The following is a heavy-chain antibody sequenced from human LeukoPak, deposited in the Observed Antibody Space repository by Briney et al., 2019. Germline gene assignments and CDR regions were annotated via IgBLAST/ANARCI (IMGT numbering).Heavy chain of an antibody. CDR3: ARERGRDGRRD. D-gene: IGHD5-24*01. J-gene: IGHJ3*01. Sequence: GGSLRLSCAASGFTFSNYRMHWVRQAPGKGLEWVSYISSGGSTIYYADSVKGRFTLSRDNAKNSLYLQMNSLRAEDTAVYYCARERGRDGRRDWGQGTMVTVSS. CDR2: ISSGGSTI. V-gene: IGHV3-48*04. CDR1: GFTFSNYR.